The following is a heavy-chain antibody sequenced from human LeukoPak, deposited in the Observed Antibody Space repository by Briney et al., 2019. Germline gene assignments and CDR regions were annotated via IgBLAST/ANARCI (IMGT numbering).Heavy chain of an antibody. D-gene: IGHD4-11*01. Sequence: GGSLRLSCAASEFTFSSYGMTWVRQAPGKGLEWVSTISGSGGSTYYADSVKGRFTISRDNAKNSLYLQMNSLRAEDTAVYYCARVPTTNGMDVWGQGTTVTVSS. V-gene: IGHV3-23*01. CDR2: ISGSGGST. J-gene: IGHJ6*02. CDR3: ARVPTTNGMDV. CDR1: EFTFSSYG.